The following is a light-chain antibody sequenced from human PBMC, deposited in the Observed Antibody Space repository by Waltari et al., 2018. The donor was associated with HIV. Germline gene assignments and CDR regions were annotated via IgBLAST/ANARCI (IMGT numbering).Light chain of an antibody. CDR2: LAS. V-gene: IGKV2-28*01. Sequence: DIALIQSPDSLAAMLGESAYISCRSSQSLLHTNGHNYVDWYVQRHGQPPQVLFFLASRRASGFRDRILGSGSGTDFTLKISKIEADDVGIYYCFHSRQSPVFGQGTKVEGK. CDR1: QSLLHTNGHNY. CDR3: FHSRQSPV. J-gene: IGKJ1*01.